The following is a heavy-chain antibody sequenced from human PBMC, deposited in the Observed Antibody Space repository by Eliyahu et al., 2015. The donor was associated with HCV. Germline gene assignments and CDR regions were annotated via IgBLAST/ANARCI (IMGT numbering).Heavy chain of an antibody. D-gene: IGHD3-3*01. CDR1: GGSFSGYY. CDR3: ARGRITIFGVVIRGFDP. CDR2: INHSGST. J-gene: IGHJ5*02. V-gene: IGHV4-34*01. Sequence: QVQLQQWGAGLLKPSETLSLTCAVXGGSFSGYYWSXIRQPPGKGLEWIGEINHSGSTNYNPSLKSRVTISVDTSKNQFSLKLSSVTAADTTVYYCARGRITIFGVVIRGFDPWGQGTLVTVSS.